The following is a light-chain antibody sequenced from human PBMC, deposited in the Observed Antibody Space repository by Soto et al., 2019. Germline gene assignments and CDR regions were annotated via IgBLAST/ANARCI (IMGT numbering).Light chain of an antibody. CDR3: QQYGSSPDT. CDR2: GAS. V-gene: IGKV3-20*01. Sequence: EIVLMQSPGTLSLSPGERATLSCRASQSVSSSYLAWYQQKPGQAPRLLIYGASSRATGIPDRFSGSGSGTDFTLTISRLEPDDLAVYYCQQYGSSPDTFGQGTKLEIK. J-gene: IGKJ2*01. CDR1: QSVSSSY.